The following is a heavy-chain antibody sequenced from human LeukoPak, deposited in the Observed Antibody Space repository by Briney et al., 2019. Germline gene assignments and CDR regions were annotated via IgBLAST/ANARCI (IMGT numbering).Heavy chain of an antibody. CDR1: GFTFSSYA. CDR3: ARGAAGAYYMDV. V-gene: IGHV3-30*04. J-gene: IGHJ6*03. CDR2: ISYDGSNK. D-gene: IGHD2-15*01. Sequence: GGSLRLSCAASGFTFSSYAMHWVRQAPGKGLEWVAVISYDGSNKYYADSVKGRFTISRDNSKNTLYLQMNSLRAEDTAVYYCARGAAGAYYMDVWGRGTTVTVSS.